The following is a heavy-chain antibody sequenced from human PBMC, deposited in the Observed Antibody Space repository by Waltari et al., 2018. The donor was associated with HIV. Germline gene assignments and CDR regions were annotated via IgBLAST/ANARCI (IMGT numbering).Heavy chain of an antibody. CDR2: ISSSSTFI. J-gene: IGHJ4*02. CDR3: ARDRQGTVTKDFDY. Sequence: EVQLVESGGGLVKPGGPLRLSCEASGFTFSRYSMNWVRQAPGKGLEWVSSISSSSTFIYYADSVKGRFTISRDNAKNSLYLQMNSLRAEDTAVYYCARDRQGTVTKDFDYWGQGTLVTVSS. V-gene: IGHV3-21*01. D-gene: IGHD4-17*01. CDR1: GFTFSRYS.